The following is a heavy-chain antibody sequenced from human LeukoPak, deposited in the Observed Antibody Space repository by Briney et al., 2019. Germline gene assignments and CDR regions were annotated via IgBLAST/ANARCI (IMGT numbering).Heavy chain of an antibody. CDR3: ARDTSGSCYSRCYYYGMDV. CDR2: ISYDGSDK. V-gene: IGHV3-30-3*01. Sequence: GGSLRLSCAASGFTFSSYAMHWVRQAPGKGLEWVAVISYDGSDKYYADSVKSRFTISRDNSKNTLYLQMNSLRAEDTAVYYCARDTSGSCYSRCYYYGMDVWGQGTTVTVSS. D-gene: IGHD2-15*01. J-gene: IGHJ6*02. CDR1: GFTFSSYA.